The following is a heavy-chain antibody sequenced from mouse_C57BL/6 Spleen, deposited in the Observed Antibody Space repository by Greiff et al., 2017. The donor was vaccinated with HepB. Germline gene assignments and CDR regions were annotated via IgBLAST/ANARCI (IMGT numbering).Heavy chain of an antibody. D-gene: IGHD1-1*01. CDR3: ARDLLRYFDY. V-gene: IGHV5-16*01. CDR2: ISYDGSST. Sequence: EVKVVESEGGLVQPGSSMKLSCTASGFTFSDYYMAWVRQVPEKGLEWVANISYDGSSTYYLDSLKSRFIISRDNAKNILYLQMSSLKSEDTATYYCARDLLRYFDYWGQGTTLTVSS. J-gene: IGHJ2*01. CDR1: GFTFSDYY.